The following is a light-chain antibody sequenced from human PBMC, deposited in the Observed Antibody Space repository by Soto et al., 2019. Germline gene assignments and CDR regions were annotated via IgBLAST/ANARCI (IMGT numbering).Light chain of an antibody. CDR1: QSVSSSY. V-gene: IGKV3-20*01. CDR3: QQYGSSPGT. Sequence: EIVLTQSPGTLSLSPGERATLSCSASQSVSSSYLAWYQQKPGQAPRLLIYGASSKATGIPGRFSGSGSGTDFTLTISRLEPEDFAVYYCQQYGSSPGTFGQGTKVELK. CDR2: GAS. J-gene: IGKJ1*01.